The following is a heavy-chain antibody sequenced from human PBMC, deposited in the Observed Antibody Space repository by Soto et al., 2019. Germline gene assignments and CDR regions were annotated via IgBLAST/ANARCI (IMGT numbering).Heavy chain of an antibody. Sequence: QVQLVESGGGVVQPGRSLRLSCAASGFTFSSYAMHWVRQAPGKGLEWVAVISYDGSNKYYADSVKGRFTISRDNSKSTLYLQMNSLRAEDTAVYYCAREGAAAAGTEFDYWGQGTLVTVSS. CDR1: GFTFSSYA. J-gene: IGHJ4*02. CDR2: ISYDGSNK. D-gene: IGHD6-13*01. V-gene: IGHV3-30-3*01. CDR3: AREGAAAAGTEFDY.